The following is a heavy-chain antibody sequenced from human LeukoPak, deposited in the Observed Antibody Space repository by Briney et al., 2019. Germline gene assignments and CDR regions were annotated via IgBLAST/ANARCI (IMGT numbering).Heavy chain of an antibody. CDR3: ARSHYDSSGSPIFGLGVDY. D-gene: IGHD3-22*01. CDR2: IYYSGST. Sequence: PSETLSLTCTVSGGSISSSSYYWGWIRQPPGKGLQWIGSIYYSGSTYYNPSLKGRVTISVDRSKNQFSLKLSSVTAADTAVYYCARSHYDSSGSPIFGLGVDYWGQGTLVTVSS. J-gene: IGHJ4*02. CDR1: GGSISSSSYY. V-gene: IGHV4-39*07.